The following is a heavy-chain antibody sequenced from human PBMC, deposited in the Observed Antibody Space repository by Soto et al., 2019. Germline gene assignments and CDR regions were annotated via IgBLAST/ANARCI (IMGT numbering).Heavy chain of an antibody. Sequence: ASVKVSCTSSDTTFTHYGINWVRQAPGQGLEWMGWISGYNGNTKYAQKVQDRVTMTADTSTRTAFMEVRSLTSDDTGVYFCAATGGNYFGLDVWGQGTTVTVSS. CDR2: ISGYNGNT. CDR1: DTTFTHYG. V-gene: IGHV1-18*01. CDR3: AATGGNYFGLDV. J-gene: IGHJ6*02. D-gene: IGHD2-8*02.